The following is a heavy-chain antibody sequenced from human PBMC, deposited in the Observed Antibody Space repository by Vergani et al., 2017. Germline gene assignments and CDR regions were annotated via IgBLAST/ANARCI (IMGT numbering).Heavy chain of an antibody. CDR3: ARHAYSSSWYAFDI. Sequence: QVQLQESGPGLVKPSQTLSLTCTVSGGSINSHNYYWSWIRQPAGKGLEWIGRIHTSGSTNYNPSLKSRVTMSEDTSKNQFSLNLTSVTAADTAVYFCARHAYSSSWYAFDIWGQGTMVTVSS. J-gene: IGHJ3*02. V-gene: IGHV4-61*02. CDR2: IHTSGST. D-gene: IGHD6-13*01. CDR1: GGSINSHNYY.